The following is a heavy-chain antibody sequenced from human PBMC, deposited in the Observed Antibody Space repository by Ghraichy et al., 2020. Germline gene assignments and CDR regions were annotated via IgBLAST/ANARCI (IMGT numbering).Heavy chain of an antibody. V-gene: IGHV3-48*01. Sequence: GGSLRLSCAASGFTLNNYNMNWVRQAPGKGLEWVSYIDRNGSPIYYADSVKGRFTISRDSSKNSLYLEMHSLRAEDTAVYYCARVSTTTTRYCGQGTLVTVSS. J-gene: IGHJ4*02. CDR3: ARVSTTTTRY. CDR1: GFTLNNYN. CDR2: IDRNGSPI. D-gene: IGHD1-1*01.